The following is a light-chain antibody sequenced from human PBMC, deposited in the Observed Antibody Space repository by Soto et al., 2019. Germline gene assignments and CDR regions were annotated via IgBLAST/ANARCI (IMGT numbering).Light chain of an antibody. V-gene: IGLV2-14*03. Sequence: QSALTQPASVSGSPGQSIAISCTGTSSDVGGYNYVSWYQHHPGKTPKLMIYDVSNRPSGVSNRFSGSKSGNTASLTISGLQAEDEADFYCSSYTSSSTLSYVFGTGTKVTV. CDR2: DVS. CDR1: SSDVGGYNY. J-gene: IGLJ1*01. CDR3: SSYTSSSTLSYV.